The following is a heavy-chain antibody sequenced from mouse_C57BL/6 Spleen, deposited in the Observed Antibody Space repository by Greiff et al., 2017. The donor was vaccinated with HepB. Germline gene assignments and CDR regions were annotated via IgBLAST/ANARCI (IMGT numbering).Heavy chain of an antibody. V-gene: IGHV1-64*01. D-gene: IGHD1-1*01. CDR1: GYTFTSYW. CDR2: IHPNSGST. Sequence: QVQLQQSGAELVKPGASVKLSCKASGYTFTSYWMHWVKQRPGQGLEWIGMIHPNSGSTNYNEKFKSKATLTVDKSSSTAYMQLSSLTSEDSAVYYCAREGYYGRAMDYWGQGTSVTVSS. J-gene: IGHJ4*01. CDR3: AREGYYGRAMDY.